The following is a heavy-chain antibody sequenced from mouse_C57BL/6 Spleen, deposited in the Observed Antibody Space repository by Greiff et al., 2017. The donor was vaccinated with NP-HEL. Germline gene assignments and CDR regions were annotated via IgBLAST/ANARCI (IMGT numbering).Heavy chain of an antibody. CDR1: GYSITSGYY. J-gene: IGHJ3*01. D-gene: IGHD2-4*01. CDR2: ISYDGSN. CDR3: AREDDYAWFAY. Sequence: DVQLQESGPGLVKPSQSLSLTCSVTGYSITSGYYWNWIRQFPGNKLEWMGYISYDGSNNYNPSLKNRISITRDTSKNQFFLKLNSVTTEDTATYYCAREDDYAWFAYWGQGTLVTVSA. V-gene: IGHV3-6*01.